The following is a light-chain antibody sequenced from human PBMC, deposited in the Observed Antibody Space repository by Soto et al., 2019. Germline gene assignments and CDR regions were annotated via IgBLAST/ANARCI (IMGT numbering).Light chain of an antibody. Sequence: DIQMTQSPSSLSTSDGDRVTITCRASQGISTFLNWYQQKPGKAPRLLIYAASRLQSGVPARFSGSGVETDFTLTITSLQPEDFGIYYCQQSYALVRTFGGGTKVDIK. J-gene: IGKJ4*01. V-gene: IGKV1-39*01. CDR1: QGISTF. CDR2: AAS. CDR3: QQSYALVRT.